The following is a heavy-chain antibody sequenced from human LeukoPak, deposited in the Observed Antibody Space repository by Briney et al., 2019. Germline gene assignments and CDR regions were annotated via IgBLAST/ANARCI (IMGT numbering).Heavy chain of an antibody. D-gene: IGHD3-22*01. CDR1: GFSIGNYG. J-gene: IGHJ4*02. CDR2: ISHDGGAR. Sequence: GTSLRLSCAVSGFSIGNYGMHWVRQAPDKGLEWVAMISHDGGARYYGDSVKGRLTISRDNSENTLYLQMNSLRAEDTAVYYCAKVMGYDSSGYINYWGQGTLVTVSS. CDR3: AKVMGYDSSGYINY. V-gene: IGHV3-30*18.